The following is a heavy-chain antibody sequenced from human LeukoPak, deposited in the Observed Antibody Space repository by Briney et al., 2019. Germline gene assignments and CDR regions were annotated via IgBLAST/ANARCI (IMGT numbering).Heavy chain of an antibody. J-gene: IGHJ4*02. D-gene: IGHD1-26*01. Sequence: SETLSLTCTVSGGTISSYYWSWIRQPPGKGLEWIGNIYYSGSTNYNPSLKSRVTISVDMSQSQFSLKLSSVTAADTAVYYCARSSSYYARFDYWGQGSLVTVSS. CDR2: IYYSGST. V-gene: IGHV4-59*08. CDR1: GGTISSYY. CDR3: ARSSSYYARFDY.